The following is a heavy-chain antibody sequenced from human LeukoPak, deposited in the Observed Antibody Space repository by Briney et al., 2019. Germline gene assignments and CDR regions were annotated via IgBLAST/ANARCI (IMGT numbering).Heavy chain of an antibody. V-gene: IGHV1-18*01. D-gene: IGHD5-24*01. CDR2: ISAYNGNT. CDR3: AREGASTVATISYKYFQH. J-gene: IGHJ1*01. CDR1: GYAFTSYG. Sequence: ASVKVSCKASGYAFTSYGISWVRQAPGQGLEWMGWISAYNGNTNYAQKLQGRVTMTTDTSTSTAYMELRSLRSDDTAVYYCAREGASTVATISYKYFQHWGQGTLVTVSS.